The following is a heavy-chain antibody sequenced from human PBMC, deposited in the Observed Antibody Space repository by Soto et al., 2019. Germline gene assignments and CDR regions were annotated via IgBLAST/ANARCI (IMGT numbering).Heavy chain of an antibody. Sequence: QVQLVQSGAEVKMPGASVKLSCMASGYTFTSNYIHWVRQAPGRGLEWMGIINPSGGVTSHNYAQEFQDRVTMTVDTSTTTVYMELSRLRSEDTAVYYCARDRRHSSGLLDNWGQGALVTVSS. CDR1: GYTFTSNY. CDR2: INPSGGVT. CDR3: ARDRRHSSGLLDN. J-gene: IGHJ4*02. D-gene: IGHD3-22*01. V-gene: IGHV1-46*01.